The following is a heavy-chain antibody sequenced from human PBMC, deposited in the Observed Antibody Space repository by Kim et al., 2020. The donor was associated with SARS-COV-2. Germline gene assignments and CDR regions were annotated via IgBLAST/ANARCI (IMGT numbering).Heavy chain of an antibody. V-gene: IGHV2-5*02. CDR1: GFSLSTSGMG. CDR3: AHRRIVSSSREPFVI. Sequence: SGPTLVNPTQTLTLTCTFSGFSLSTSGMGVVWIRQPTGKALEWLALIYWDDDKRYSPSLKTRLTITKDTSKNQVVLIMTNMDPVDTATSYCAHRRIVSSSREPFVIWGQGTMVTVSS. CDR2: IYWDDDK. J-gene: IGHJ3*02. D-gene: IGHD6-13*01.